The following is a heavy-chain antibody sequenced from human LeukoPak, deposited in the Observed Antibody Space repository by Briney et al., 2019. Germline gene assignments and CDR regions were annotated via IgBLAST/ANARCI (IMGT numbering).Heavy chain of an antibody. V-gene: IGHV3-30-3*01. J-gene: IGHJ4*02. CDR1: GFTFSSYA. CDR2: ISYDGSNK. D-gene: IGHD6-19*01. Sequence: HPGGSLRLSCAASGFTFSSYAMHWVRQAPGKGLEWVAAISYDGSNKYYADSVKGRFTISRDNSKNTLYLQMNSLRAEDTAVYYCARSLDGSDSGWYTVEENWGQGTLVTVSS. CDR3: ARSLDGSDSGWYTVEEN.